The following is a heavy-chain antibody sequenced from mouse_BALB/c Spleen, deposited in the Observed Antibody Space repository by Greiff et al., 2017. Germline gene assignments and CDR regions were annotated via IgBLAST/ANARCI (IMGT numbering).Heavy chain of an antibody. D-gene: IGHD1-2*01. CDR2: ISNGGGST. J-gene: IGHJ3*01. CDR1: GFTFSSYT. Sequence: EVKLVESGGGLVQPGGSLKLSCAASGFTFSSYTMSWVRQTPEKRLEWVAYISNGGGSTYYPDTVKGRFTISRDNAKNTLYLQMSSLKSEDTAMYYCARHATATRAFAYWGQGTLVTVSA. V-gene: IGHV5-12-2*01. CDR3: ARHATATRAFAY.